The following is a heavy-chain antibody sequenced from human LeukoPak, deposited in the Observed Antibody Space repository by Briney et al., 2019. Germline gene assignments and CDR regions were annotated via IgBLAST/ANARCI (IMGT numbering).Heavy chain of an antibody. CDR1: GFTFDDYA. CDR3: AKDIGDGYSGSDYSNNFDY. CDR2: ISWNSATI. Sequence: PGGSLRLSCAASGFTFDDYAMHWVRQAPGKGLEWVSGISWNSATIGYADSVKGRFTISRDNAKNSLYLQMNRRRAEDTAFYYCAKDIGDGYSGSDYSNNFDYWGQGTLVTVSS. V-gene: IGHV3-9*01. J-gene: IGHJ4*02. D-gene: IGHD5-12*01.